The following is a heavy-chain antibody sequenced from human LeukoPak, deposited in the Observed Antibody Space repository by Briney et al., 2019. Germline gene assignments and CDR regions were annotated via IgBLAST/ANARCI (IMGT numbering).Heavy chain of an antibody. CDR2: IKQDGSEK. Sequence: GGSLRLSCVASGFTFSIYSMDWVRQAPGKGLEWVANIKQDGSEKYFVDSVGGRFTISRDNAKNSLYLEMNSLRAEDTAVYYCARDKAVGPTLLDYWGQGTLVTVSS. D-gene: IGHD1-26*01. CDR1: GFTFSIYS. V-gene: IGHV3-7*01. J-gene: IGHJ4*02. CDR3: ARDKAVGPTLLDY.